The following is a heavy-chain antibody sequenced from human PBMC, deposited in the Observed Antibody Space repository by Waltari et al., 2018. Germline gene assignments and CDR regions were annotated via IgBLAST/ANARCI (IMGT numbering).Heavy chain of an antibody. J-gene: IGHJ4*02. CDR3: ARLDFWTGSYY. Sequence: EVQLVESGGGLIQPAGSLRLSCAVSGFTVSNNYMRWVRQAPGKGLEWVSVIYSGGSTYYADSVKGRFTISRDSSENTVYLQMSSLRAEDTALYYCARLDFWTGSYYWGQGTLVTVSS. V-gene: IGHV3-53*01. D-gene: IGHD3-3*01. CDR2: IYSGGST. CDR1: GFTVSNNY.